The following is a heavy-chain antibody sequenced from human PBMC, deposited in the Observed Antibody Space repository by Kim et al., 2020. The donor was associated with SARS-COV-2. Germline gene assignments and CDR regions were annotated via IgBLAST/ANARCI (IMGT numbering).Heavy chain of an antibody. CDR2: LDGSDGTT. D-gene: IGHD2-2*03. Sequence: GGSLRLSCTTSGFTFTGYAMSWVRQAPGKGLEWVSSLDGSDGTTYYVDSVRGRFTISRDNSKNTLYVQMNSLRTDNTAVYYCMKGGWGWIWDHWGQGTRVTVSS. CDR1: GFTFTGYA. V-gene: IGHV3-23*01. J-gene: IGHJ4*02. CDR3: MKGGWGWIWDH.